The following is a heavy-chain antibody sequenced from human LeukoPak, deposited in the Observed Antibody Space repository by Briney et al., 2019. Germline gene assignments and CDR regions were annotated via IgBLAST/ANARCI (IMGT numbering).Heavy chain of an antibody. Sequence: ASVKVSCKASGGTFSSYAISWVRQAPGQGLEWMGGIIPIFGTANYAQKFQGRVTITADESTSTAYMELSSLRSEDTAVYYCARDIVVVPAASAVGYYYGMDVWGQGTTVTVSS. CDR2: IIPIFGTA. CDR3: ARDIVVVPAASAVGYYYGMDV. D-gene: IGHD2-2*01. CDR1: GGTFSSYA. V-gene: IGHV1-69*13. J-gene: IGHJ6*02.